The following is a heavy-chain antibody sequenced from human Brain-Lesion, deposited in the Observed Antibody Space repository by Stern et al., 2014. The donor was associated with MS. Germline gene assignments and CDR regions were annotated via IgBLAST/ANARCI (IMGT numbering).Heavy chain of an antibody. CDR3: ARVPDYGDACFDY. J-gene: IGHJ4*02. Sequence: VQLVESGPGLVKPSQTLSLTCNVSGGSISSGDNYWCWLRPPPGKGPEGIGYIQYSGGTYFHPSLNSRATTSPDTSKHHFSLKLNSMTAADTAVYYCARVPDYGDACFDYWGQGILVTVSS. V-gene: IGHV4-30-4*01. D-gene: IGHD4-17*01. CDR2: IQYSGGT. CDR1: GGSISSGDNY.